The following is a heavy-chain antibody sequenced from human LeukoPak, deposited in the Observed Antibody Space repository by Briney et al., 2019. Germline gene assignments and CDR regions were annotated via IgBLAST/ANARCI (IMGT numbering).Heavy chain of an antibody. CDR3: ARGRVNTGSYSFYLDS. CDR1: GGSISGYY. Sequence: SETLSLTCTVSGGSISGYYWTWIRQSPGKGLEWIGNIYDNGSTNYNTSLRSRVTMSIDTSRSEFSLRVTSVSTADAAVYYCARGRVNTGSYSFYLDSWGQGTLVTVSS. J-gene: IGHJ4*02. D-gene: IGHD3-10*01. CDR2: IYDNGST. V-gene: IGHV4-59*01.